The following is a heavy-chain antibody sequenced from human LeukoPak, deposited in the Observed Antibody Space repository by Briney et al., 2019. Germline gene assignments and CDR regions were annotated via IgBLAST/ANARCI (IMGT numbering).Heavy chain of an antibody. CDR1: GYTFTSYA. CDR2: INAGNGNT. J-gene: IGHJ3*02. D-gene: IGHD3-22*01. V-gene: IGHV1-3*01. Sequence: ASVKVSCKASGYTFTSYAIHWVRQAPGQRLEWMGWINAGNGNTNYSQKFQGRVTITRDTSASTAYMELSSLRSEDTAVYYCARGGYYYPDLAPNAFDIWGQGTMVTVSS. CDR3: ARGGYYYPDLAPNAFDI.